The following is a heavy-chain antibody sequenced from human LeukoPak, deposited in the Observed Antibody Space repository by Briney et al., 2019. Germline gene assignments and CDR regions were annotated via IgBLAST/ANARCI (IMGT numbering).Heavy chain of an antibody. Sequence: GGSLRLSCSASEFTFSTYAMHWVRQAPGKGLEYVSAISSNGGSTYYADSVKGRFTISRDNSKNTLYFQMNSLRAEDTAVYYCAIAAAATEASDIWGQGTMVTVSA. CDR3: AIAAAATEASDI. CDR1: EFTFSTYA. V-gene: IGHV3-64D*06. CDR2: ISSNGGST. J-gene: IGHJ3*02. D-gene: IGHD6-13*01.